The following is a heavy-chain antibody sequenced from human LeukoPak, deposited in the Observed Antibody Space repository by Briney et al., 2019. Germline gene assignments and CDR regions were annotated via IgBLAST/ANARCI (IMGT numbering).Heavy chain of an antibody. CDR2: ISYDGNNK. Sequence: GGSLRLSCAASGFTFSSYGMHWVRQAPGKGLEWVAVISYDGNNKYYADSVKGRFTISRDNSKNTLYLQMDNLRAEDTAVYYCAKDPEAYCDGDCLFHHWGQGTLVTVSS. CDR3: AKDPEAYCDGDCLFHH. D-gene: IGHD2-21*02. CDR1: GFTFSSYG. V-gene: IGHV3-30*18. J-gene: IGHJ1*01.